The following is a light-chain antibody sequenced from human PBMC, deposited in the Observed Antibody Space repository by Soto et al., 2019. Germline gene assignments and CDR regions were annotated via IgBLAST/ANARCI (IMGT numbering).Light chain of an antibody. CDR1: SGHSSYA. CDR3: QTWGTGPAV. V-gene: IGLV4-69*01. CDR2: LNSDGSH. Sequence: QPVLTQSPSASASLGASVKLTCTLSSGHSSYAIAWHQQQPEKGPRYLMKLNSDGSHSKGDGIPDRFSGSSSGAERYLTISSLQSEAEADYYCQTWGTGPAVFGGGTQLTVL. J-gene: IGLJ7*01.